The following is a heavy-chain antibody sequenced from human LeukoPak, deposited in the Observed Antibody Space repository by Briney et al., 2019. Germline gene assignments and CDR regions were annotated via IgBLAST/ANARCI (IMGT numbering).Heavy chain of an antibody. CDR1: GGSISTYY. CDR2: IYYSGST. D-gene: IGHD6-19*01. Sequence: PSETLSLTCTVSGGSISTYYWSWIRQPPGKGVEWIGYIYYSGSTNYNPSLKSRVTMSVDTSKNQFSLKLRSVTAADTAIYYCARDAPSSSHFGYWGQGTLVTVSS. CDR3: ARDAPSSSHFGY. J-gene: IGHJ4*02. V-gene: IGHV4-59*01.